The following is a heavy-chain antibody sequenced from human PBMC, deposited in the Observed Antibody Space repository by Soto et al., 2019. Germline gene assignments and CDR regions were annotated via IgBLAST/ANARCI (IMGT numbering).Heavy chain of an antibody. D-gene: IGHD3-22*01. Sequence: QLQLQESGPGLVKPSETLSLTCTVSGGSISSSSYYWGWIRQPPGKGLEWIGSIYYSGSTYYNPSLKSRVTLPVDTSKNQFSLKLSSVTAADTAVYYFARRLYYDSSGFEGGGMDVWGQGTTVTVSS. CDR1: GGSISSSSYY. CDR2: IYYSGST. J-gene: IGHJ6*02. V-gene: IGHV4-39*01. CDR3: ARRLYYDSSGFEGGGMDV.